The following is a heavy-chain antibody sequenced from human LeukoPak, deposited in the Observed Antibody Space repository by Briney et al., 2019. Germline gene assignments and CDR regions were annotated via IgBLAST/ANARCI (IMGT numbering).Heavy chain of an antibody. CDR3: ARRPMITRYRWDAFDI. D-gene: IGHD2-8*02. V-gene: IGHV4-59*08. Sequence: SETLSLTCTVSGGSISSYYWSLIRQPPGKGLEWIGYIYYSGSTNYNPSLKSRVTISVDTSKNQFSLKLSSVTAADTAVYYCARRPMITRYRWDAFDIWGQGTMVTVSS. J-gene: IGHJ3*02. CDR2: IYYSGST. CDR1: GGSISSYY.